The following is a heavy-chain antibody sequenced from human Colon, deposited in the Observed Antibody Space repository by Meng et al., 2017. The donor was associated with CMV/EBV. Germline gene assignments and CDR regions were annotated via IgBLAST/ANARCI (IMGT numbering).Heavy chain of an antibody. J-gene: IGHJ4*02. CDR1: GFTFSSFA. V-gene: IGHV3-23*01. Sequence: GGSLRLSCAASGFTFSSFAMTWVRQAPGKGLEWVSTIDSSHRTYYADSVKGRFTIPRDDSMNTLHLQMTSLRAEDTAVYYCAKSLVDTAMDLDEWSQETLVTVSS. CDR3: AKSLVDTAMDLDE. D-gene: IGHD5-18*01. CDR2: IDSSHRT.